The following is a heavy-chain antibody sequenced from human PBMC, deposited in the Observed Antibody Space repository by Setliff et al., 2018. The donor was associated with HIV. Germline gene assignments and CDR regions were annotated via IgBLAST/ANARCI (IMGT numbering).Heavy chain of an antibody. CDR2: VKKDESEK. CDR1: GFTISNDW. J-gene: IGHJ5*02. CDR3: ARNLIRSSYFGVLSNWFDT. Sequence: GGSLRLSCAASGFTISNDWMTWVRQAPGKGLEWVANVKKDESEKYYVASVKGRFTISRDNAKNSLYLQMNNLRAEDTALYYCARNLIRSSYFGVLSNWFDTWGQGTLVTVS. V-gene: IGHV3-7*03. D-gene: IGHD3-3*01.